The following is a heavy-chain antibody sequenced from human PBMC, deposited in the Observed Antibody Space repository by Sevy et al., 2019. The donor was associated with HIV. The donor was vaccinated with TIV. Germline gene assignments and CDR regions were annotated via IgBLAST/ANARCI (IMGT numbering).Heavy chain of an antibody. CDR3: ARGSHDLWSGSPPNYYYYMDV. Sequence: SETLSLTCTVSGGSISSYYWSWIRQPPGKGLEWIGCIYYSGSTNYNPSLRSRVTISLDTTKNQFSLKLNSVTAADTAVYYCARGSHDLWSGSPPNYYYYMDVWGKGTTVTVSS. J-gene: IGHJ6*03. CDR1: GGSISSYY. V-gene: IGHV4-59*01. D-gene: IGHD3-3*01. CDR2: IYYSGST.